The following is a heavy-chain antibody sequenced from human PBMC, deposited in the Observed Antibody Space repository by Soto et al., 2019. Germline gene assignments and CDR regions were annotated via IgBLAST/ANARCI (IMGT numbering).Heavy chain of an antibody. D-gene: IGHD5-12*01. CDR2: IYDSGST. Sequence: SETLSLTCAVSGGYIGSSNWWSWVRQPPGKGLEWIGEIYDSGSTNYNPSLKSRVTISLDKSKNQFSLKLSSVTAADTAVYWCARDPVDGYAFFDYWGQGALVTVSS. J-gene: IGHJ4*02. CDR3: ARDPVDGYAFFDY. V-gene: IGHV4-4*01. CDR1: GGYIGSSNW.